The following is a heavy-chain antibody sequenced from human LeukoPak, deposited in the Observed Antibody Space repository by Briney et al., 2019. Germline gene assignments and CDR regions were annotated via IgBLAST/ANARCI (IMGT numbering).Heavy chain of an antibody. CDR1: GFTFSSYA. CDR2: IGGSGGST. CDR3: TTIAAPSFDY. Sequence: GGSLRLSCAASGFTFSSYAMSWVRQAPGKGLEWVSAIGGSGGSTYYADSVKGRFTISRDNSKNTLYLQMNSLRAEDTAVYYCTTIAAPSFDYWGQGTLVTVSS. D-gene: IGHD6-6*01. V-gene: IGHV3-23*01. J-gene: IGHJ4*02.